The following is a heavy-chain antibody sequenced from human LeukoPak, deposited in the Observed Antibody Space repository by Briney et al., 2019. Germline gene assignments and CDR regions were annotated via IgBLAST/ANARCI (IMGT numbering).Heavy chain of an antibody. V-gene: IGHV3-21*06. D-gene: IGHD1-14*01. CDR3: ATETNGRHYDY. J-gene: IGHJ4*02. Sequence: ETLSLTCTVSGGSINSYYWSWIRQPPGKELEWVASIGPTGSDRYHADSIKGRFTISRDKANNFLYLQMNSLRAEDTAVYYCATETNGRHYDYWGQGTLLTVSS. CDR2: IGPTGSDR. CDR1: GGSINSYY.